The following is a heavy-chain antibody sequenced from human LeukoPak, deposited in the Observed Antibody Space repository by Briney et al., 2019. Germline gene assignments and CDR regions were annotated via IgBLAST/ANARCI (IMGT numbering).Heavy chain of an antibody. CDR1: GGSISSYY. CDR2: IYYSGST. Sequence: PSETLSLTCTVSGGSISSYYWSWIRQPPGKGLEWIGYIYYSGSTNYNPSLKSRVTISVDTSKNQFSLKLSSVTAADTAVYYCAREGSGCSSTSCYADNWFDPWGQGTLVTVSS. D-gene: IGHD2-2*01. J-gene: IGHJ5*02. V-gene: IGHV4-59*01. CDR3: AREGSGCSSTSCYADNWFDP.